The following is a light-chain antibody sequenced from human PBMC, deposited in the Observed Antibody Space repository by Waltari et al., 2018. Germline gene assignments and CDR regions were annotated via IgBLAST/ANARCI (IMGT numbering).Light chain of an antibody. CDR1: QHIAGY. CDR2: AAS. CDR3: KQYYSDPLA. J-gene: IGKJ4*01. V-gene: IGKV1-8*01. Sequence: AIRMTQSPSSFPASTGDRVNIPCRASQHIAGYLAWYQQKPVKARKLLIYAASTLQSGVLSRFRGSGSGTDCTLTISCLQAEDFATYYCKQYYSDPLAFGGGTKVEIQ.